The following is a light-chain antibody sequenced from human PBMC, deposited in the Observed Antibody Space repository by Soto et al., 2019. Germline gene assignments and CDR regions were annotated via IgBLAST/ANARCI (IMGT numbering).Light chain of an antibody. J-gene: IGKJ4*01. CDR2: DAS. Sequence: EIVLTQSPATLSLSPGERATLSCRASQTVYNYLVWYQQRPGQAPRLLISDASNRATGIPARFSGSGSGTHFTLTINSLEPEDLAIYFCQQRYDWPLTFGGGSKIEMK. V-gene: IGKV3-11*01. CDR3: QQRYDWPLT. CDR1: QTVYNY.